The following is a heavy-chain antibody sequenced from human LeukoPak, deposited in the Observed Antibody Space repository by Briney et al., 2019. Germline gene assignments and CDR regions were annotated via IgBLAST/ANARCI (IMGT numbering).Heavy chain of an antibody. Sequence: GGSLRLSCAASGFTVSSNYMSWVRQAPRRGLAWVSVIYSGGSTYYADSVKGRFTISRDNSKNTLYLQMNSLRAEDTAVYYCAKMDHYCDSRRYFDYWGQGTLVTVSS. J-gene: IGHJ4*02. D-gene: IGHD3-22*01. CDR2: IYSGGST. CDR3: AKMDHYCDSRRYFDY. V-gene: IGHV3-53*05. CDR1: GFTVSSNY.